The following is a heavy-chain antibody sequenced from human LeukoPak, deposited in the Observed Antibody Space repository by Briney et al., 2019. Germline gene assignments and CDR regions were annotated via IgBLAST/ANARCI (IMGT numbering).Heavy chain of an antibody. CDR2: INPNSGGT. CDR3: ARERWFGELSFDY. Sequence: ASVKVSCKASGYTFTGYYMHWVRQAPGQGLGWMGWINPNSGGTNYAQKFQGRVTMTRDTSISTAYMELSRLRSDDTAVYYCARERWFGELSFDYWGQGTLVTVSS. D-gene: IGHD3-10*01. V-gene: IGHV1-2*02. J-gene: IGHJ4*02. CDR1: GYTFTGYY.